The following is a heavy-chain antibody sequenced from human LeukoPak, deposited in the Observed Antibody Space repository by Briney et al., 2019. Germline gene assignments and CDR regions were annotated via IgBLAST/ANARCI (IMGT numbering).Heavy chain of an antibody. D-gene: IGHD5-18*01. CDR1: GYSISSDYC. V-gene: IGHV4-38-2*01. CDR2: IYHSGTI. CDR3: ATQRTWIQLWGRDFFEY. Sequence: SKTLSLTCAVSGYSISSDYCWGWIRQPPGKGLEWIGRIYHSGTILYNPSLKNRVTISVDTSKKHFSLKLTSVTAADTAVYYCATQRTWIQLWGRDFFEYWGQGALVTVSS. J-gene: IGHJ4*02.